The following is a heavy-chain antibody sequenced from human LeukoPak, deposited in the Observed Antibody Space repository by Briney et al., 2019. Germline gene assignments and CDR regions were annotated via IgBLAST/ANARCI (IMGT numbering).Heavy chain of an antibody. CDR1: GGSISTYS. V-gene: IGHV4-59*08. J-gene: IGHJ6*02. Sequence: SETLSLTSTVPGGSISTYSWSWIRQRPGKGLEWVADITNSGTTNCNPSLPRRATTSVATSMNQVSLMGSSVTAAPTAFYYCTKQRGYYYGMDVWGQGTMVTVSS. CDR2: ITNSGTT. CDR3: TKQRGYYYGMDV.